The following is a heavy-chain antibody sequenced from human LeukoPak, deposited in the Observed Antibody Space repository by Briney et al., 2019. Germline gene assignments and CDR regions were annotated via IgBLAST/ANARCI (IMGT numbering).Heavy chain of an antibody. Sequence: SETLSLTCSVSGGSISSLYWSWIRQPPGKGLEWIGNIYYTGSTNYNPSLKSRVTMFVDMSKNQFSLRLSSVTAADTAVYYCARDALWFGELLNWFDPWGQGTLVTVSS. V-gene: IGHV4-59*08. CDR3: ARDALWFGELLNWFDP. CDR1: GGSISSLY. D-gene: IGHD3-10*01. J-gene: IGHJ5*02. CDR2: IYYTGST.